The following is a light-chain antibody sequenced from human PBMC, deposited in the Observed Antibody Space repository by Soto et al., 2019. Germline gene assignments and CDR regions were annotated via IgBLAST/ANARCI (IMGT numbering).Light chain of an antibody. CDR1: SSNIGAGYD. CDR2: GNS. V-gene: IGLV1-40*01. CDR3: QSYDGSLSGLV. Sequence: QSVLTQPPSVSGAPGQRVTISCTGSSSNIGAGYDVHWYQQLPGTAPKLLIYGNSNRPSGVPDRFSGSKSGTSASLAITGLQAEDGADYYCQSYDGSLSGLVFGGGTKLTVL. J-gene: IGLJ2*01.